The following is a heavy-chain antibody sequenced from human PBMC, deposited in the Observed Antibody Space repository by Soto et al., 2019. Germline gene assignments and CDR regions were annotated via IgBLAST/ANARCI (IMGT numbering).Heavy chain of an antibody. Sequence: QVQLQESGPGLVKPSGTLSLTCAVSGGCISSSHWWTWVRQSPGKGLEYIGEISHSGTSNSNPSLKIRVTLSVDKSKNHFSLTLTSVTAADTAVYYCARVVLTITRGAFDAWGQGALVIVSS. CDR2: ISHSGTS. D-gene: IGHD3-9*01. CDR1: GGCISSSHW. CDR3: ARVVLTITRGAFDA. V-gene: IGHV4-4*02. J-gene: IGHJ3*01.